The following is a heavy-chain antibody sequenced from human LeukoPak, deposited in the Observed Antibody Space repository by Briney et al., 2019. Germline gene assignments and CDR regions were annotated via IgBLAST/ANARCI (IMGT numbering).Heavy chain of an antibody. V-gene: IGHV6-1*01. CDR1: GDSVSSNSAA. D-gene: IGHD3-10*01. Sequence: SQTLSLTCAISGDSVSSNSAAWNWIRQSPSRGLEWLGRTYYRSKWYNDYAVSVKSRITINPDTSKNQFSLQLNPVTPEDTAVYYCARDSSMVRGVIIPFDYWGQGTLVTVSS. J-gene: IGHJ4*02. CDR3: ARDSSMVRGVIIPFDY. CDR2: TYYRSKWYN.